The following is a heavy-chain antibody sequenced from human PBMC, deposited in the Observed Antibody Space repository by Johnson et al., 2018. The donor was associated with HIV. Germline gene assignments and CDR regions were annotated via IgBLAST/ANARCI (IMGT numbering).Heavy chain of an antibody. D-gene: IGHD1-14*01. V-gene: IGHV3-30*14. CDR3: AIIWNHTFDI. CDR2: ISYDGSDK. CDR1: GFTFSDHY. J-gene: IGHJ3*02. Sequence: VQLVESGGGLVKPGGSLRLSCAVSGFTFSDHYMSWIRQAPGKGLEWVAVISYDGSDKYYADFVKGRFSISRDNSKNTLYLQMNSLRAEDTAVYYCAIIWNHTFDIWGQGTMVTVSS.